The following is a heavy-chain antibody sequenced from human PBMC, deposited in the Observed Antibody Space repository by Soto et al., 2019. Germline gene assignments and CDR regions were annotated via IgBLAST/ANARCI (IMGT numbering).Heavy chain of an antibody. CDR2: ISYDGSNK. V-gene: IGHV3-30*18. Sequence: GGSLRLSCAASGLTFSSYGMHWVRQAPGKGLEWVAVISYDGSNKYYADSVKGRFTISRDNSKNTLYLQMNSLRAEDTAVYYCAKDAVDYYGARLNWFDPWGQGTLVTVSS. J-gene: IGHJ5*02. CDR3: AKDAVDYYGARLNWFDP. D-gene: IGHD3-10*01. CDR1: GLTFSSYG.